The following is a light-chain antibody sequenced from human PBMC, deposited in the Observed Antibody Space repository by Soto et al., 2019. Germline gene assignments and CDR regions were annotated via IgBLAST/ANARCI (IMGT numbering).Light chain of an antibody. CDR2: WSS. V-gene: IGKV4-1*01. CDR3: QQYYTNPFS. CDR1: QSVLYSTNNKNY. J-gene: IGKJ4*01. Sequence: DFVMTQSPDSLAVSLGERATINCKSSQSVLYSTNNKNYLAWYQQKPGQPPKLLIYWSSTRESGVPDRFSGSGSGTDFSLPTSSLQAEDAALYFCQQYYTNPFSFGGGTKVEIK.